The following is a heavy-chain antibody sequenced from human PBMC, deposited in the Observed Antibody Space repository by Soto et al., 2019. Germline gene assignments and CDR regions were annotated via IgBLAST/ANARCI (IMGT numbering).Heavy chain of an antibody. V-gene: IGHV3-33*01. Sequence: QVQLVESGGGVVQPGRSLRLSCAASGFTFSSYGMHWVRQAPGKGLEWVAVIWYDGSNKYYADSVKGRFTISRDNSKKTLNLKRNSLRAEDTVFYYCARAGGLYYYDSSGYYSFDSGGQGTLVTVSS. CDR2: IWYDGSNK. CDR1: GFTFSSYG. CDR3: ARAGGLYYYDSSGYYSFDS. D-gene: IGHD3-22*01. J-gene: IGHJ4*02.